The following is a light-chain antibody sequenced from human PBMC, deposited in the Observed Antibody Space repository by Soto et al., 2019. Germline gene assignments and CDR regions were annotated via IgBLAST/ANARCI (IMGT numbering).Light chain of an antibody. CDR1: SSNIGSNY. Sequence: ELTQPPSASGTPGQRVTISCSGSSSNIGSNYVYWYQQLPGTAPKLLIYSNNQRPSGVPDRFSGSKSGTSASLAISGLRSEDEADYYCAAWDDSLSGRVFGTGTKVTVL. J-gene: IGLJ1*01. V-gene: IGLV1-47*02. CDR3: AAWDDSLSGRV. CDR2: SNN.